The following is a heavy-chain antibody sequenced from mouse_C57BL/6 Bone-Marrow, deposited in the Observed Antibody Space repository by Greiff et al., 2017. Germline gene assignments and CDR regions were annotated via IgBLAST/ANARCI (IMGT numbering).Heavy chain of an antibody. Sequence: QVHVKQPGAELVKPGASVKMSCKASGYTFTSYWITWVKQRPGQGLEWIGDIYPGSGSTNYNEKFKSKATLTVDTSSSTAYMQLSSLTSEDSAVYYCARYYGNYDWYFDVWGTGTTVTVSS. J-gene: IGHJ1*03. CDR2: IYPGSGST. D-gene: IGHD2-1*01. CDR3: ARYYGNYDWYFDV. V-gene: IGHV1-55*01. CDR1: GYTFTSYW.